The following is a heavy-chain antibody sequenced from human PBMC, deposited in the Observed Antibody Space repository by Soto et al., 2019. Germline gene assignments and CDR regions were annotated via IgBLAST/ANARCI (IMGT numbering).Heavy chain of an antibody. J-gene: IGHJ5*02. Sequence: QVQLVQSGAEVKKPGASVKVSCKASGYTFTSYGISWVRQAPGQGLERMGWISAYNGNTNYAQKLQGRVTMTTDTSTSTAYMELRSLRSDDTAVYYCARFEDEVGARFSWFDPWGQGTLVTVSS. CDR1: GYTFTSYG. V-gene: IGHV1-18*01. CDR3: ARFEDEVGARFSWFDP. CDR2: ISAYNGNT. D-gene: IGHD1-26*01.